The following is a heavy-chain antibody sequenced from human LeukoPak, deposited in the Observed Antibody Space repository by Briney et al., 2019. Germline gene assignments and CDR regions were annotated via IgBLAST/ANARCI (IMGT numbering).Heavy chain of an antibody. CDR2: IYYSGST. J-gene: IGHJ2*01. D-gene: IGHD3-9*01. CDR3: ASLTNTTGYIPWYFDL. V-gene: IGHV4-59*01. Sequence: PSETLSLTCSVSVGSLTYYYWTWIRQPPGSRPEGIGFIYYSGSTNYNPSLESRVAFSVDTSKNQVSLKLSSVTAADTAIYYCASLTNTTGYIPWYFDLWGRGTLVTVSS. CDR1: VGSLTYYY.